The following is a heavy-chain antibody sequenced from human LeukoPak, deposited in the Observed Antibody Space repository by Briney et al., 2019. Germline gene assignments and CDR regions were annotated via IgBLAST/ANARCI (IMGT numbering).Heavy chain of an antibody. D-gene: IGHD3-3*01. Sequence: SETLSLTCAVYGGSFSGYYWSWIRQPPGKGLEWIGEINHSGSTNYNPSLKSRVAISVDTSKNQFSLKLSSVTAADTAVYYCASIPLGSLFWSGYSERGNWFDPWGQGTLVTVPS. CDR3: ASIPLGSLFWSGYSERGNWFDP. V-gene: IGHV4-34*01. J-gene: IGHJ5*02. CDR2: INHSGST. CDR1: GGSFSGYY.